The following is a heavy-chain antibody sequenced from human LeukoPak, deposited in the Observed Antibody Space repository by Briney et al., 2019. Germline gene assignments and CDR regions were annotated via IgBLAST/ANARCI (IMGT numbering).Heavy chain of an antibody. V-gene: IGHV3-21*01. CDR3: ARSKDDWDDYTVDY. D-gene: IGHD2-2*02. CDR1: GFTFSSYE. J-gene: IGHJ4*02. Sequence: GGSLRLSCAASGFTFSSYEMNWVRQAPGKGLEWVSSISSSSSYIYYADSVKGRFTISRDNAKNSLYLQMNSLRAEDTAVYYCARSKDDWDDYTVDYWGQGTLVTVSS. CDR2: ISSSSSYI.